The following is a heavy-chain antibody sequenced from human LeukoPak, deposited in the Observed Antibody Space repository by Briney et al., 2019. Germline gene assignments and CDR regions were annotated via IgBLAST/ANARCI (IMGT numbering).Heavy chain of an antibody. J-gene: IGHJ4*02. CDR2: IYYSGST. CDR1: GGSISSSSYY. Sequence: SETLSLTCTVSGGSISSSSYYWGWIRQPPGKGLEWIGSIYYSGSTYYNPSLKSRVTISVDTSKNQFSLKLSSVTAADTAVYYCARIRYFDRKIDYWGQGTLVTVSS. V-gene: IGHV4-39*01. D-gene: IGHD3-9*01. CDR3: ARIRYFDRKIDY.